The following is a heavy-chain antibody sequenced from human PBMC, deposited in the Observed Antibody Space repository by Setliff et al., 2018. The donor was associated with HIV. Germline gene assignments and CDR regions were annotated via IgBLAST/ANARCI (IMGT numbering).Heavy chain of an antibody. V-gene: IGHV3-30*04. J-gene: IGHJ6*02. CDR1: GFTFNNHA. CDR3: ARVRSWNFVDGMDG. D-gene: IGHD1-7*01. CDR2: ISSDGSRK. Sequence: GGSLRLSCAASGFTFNNHAIHWVRQAPGKGLEWVAVISSDGSRKEFVDSVKGRFTISRDSSKDTVSLEMDSLRGEDTAVYYCARVRSWNFVDGMDGWGQGTTVTVSS.